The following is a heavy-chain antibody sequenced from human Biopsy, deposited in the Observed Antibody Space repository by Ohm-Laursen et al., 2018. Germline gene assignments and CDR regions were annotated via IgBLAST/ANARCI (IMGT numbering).Heavy chain of an antibody. D-gene: IGHD1-14*01. Sequence: GSLRLSCAASGYTFSSYWMHWVRQAPGKGLEWVAHIDVSDYNTYYADSVRGRFTISRDNSKQMVHLEINSLTADDTAVYYCVKQWGGYNFDSWGQGTLVTVSS. CDR3: VKQWGGYNFDS. V-gene: IGHV3-23*01. CDR2: IDVSDYNT. CDR1: GYTFSSYW. J-gene: IGHJ5*01.